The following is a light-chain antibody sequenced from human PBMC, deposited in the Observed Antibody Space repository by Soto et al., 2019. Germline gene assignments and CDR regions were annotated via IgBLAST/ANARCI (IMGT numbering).Light chain of an antibody. Sequence: VLTQSAVTLSLSPGDRATLSCSASQRVSTYLAWYRQVPGQPPRLLIYDTTNRAAGIAPRFSGSRSGKDLTLNISSVEHEDFALYYCHQRNTFGQGTRLEI. J-gene: IGKJ5*01. CDR1: QRVSTY. CDR3: HQRNT. CDR2: DTT. V-gene: IGKV3-11*01.